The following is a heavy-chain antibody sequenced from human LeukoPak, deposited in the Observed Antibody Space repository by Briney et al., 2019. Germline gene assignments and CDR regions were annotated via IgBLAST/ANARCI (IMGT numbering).Heavy chain of an antibody. Sequence: GGSLRLSCAASGFTVSSNYMSWVRRAPGRGLEWVSVIYTGGSTYYADSVKGRFTISRDNSKNTLFLQMSRLRAEDTAVYYCARGGELPSAFDYWGQGTLVTVSS. CDR1: GFTVSSNY. V-gene: IGHV3-53*01. CDR2: IYTGGST. D-gene: IGHD1-26*01. CDR3: ARGGELPSAFDY. J-gene: IGHJ4*02.